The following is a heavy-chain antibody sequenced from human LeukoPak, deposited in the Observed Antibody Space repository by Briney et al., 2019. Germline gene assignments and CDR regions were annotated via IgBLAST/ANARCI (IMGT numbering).Heavy chain of an antibody. V-gene: IGHV4-31*03. J-gene: IGHJ3*02. D-gene: IGHD6-13*01. Sequence: PSETLSLTCTVSGGSISSSSYYWGWIRQPPGKGLEWIGYIYYSGSTYYNPSLKSRVTISVDTSKNQFSLKLSSVTAADTAVYYCARDRQYSSSSNAFDIWGQGTMVTVSS. CDR1: GGSISSSSYY. CDR2: IYYSGST. CDR3: ARDRQYSSSSNAFDI.